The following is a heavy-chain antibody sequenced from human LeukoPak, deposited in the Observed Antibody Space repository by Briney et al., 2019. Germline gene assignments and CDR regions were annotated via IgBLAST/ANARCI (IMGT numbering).Heavy chain of an antibody. D-gene: IGHD5-18*01. J-gene: IGHJ4*02. CDR1: GGTFSSYA. CDR3: ARALGIQLWSVYFDY. CDR2: IIPIFGTA. V-gene: IGHV1-69*05. Sequence: SVKVSRKASGGTFSSYAISWVRQAPGQGLEWMGGIIPIFGTANYAQKFQGRVTITTDESTSTAYMELSSLRSEDTAVYYCARALGIQLWSVYFDYWGQGTLVTVSS.